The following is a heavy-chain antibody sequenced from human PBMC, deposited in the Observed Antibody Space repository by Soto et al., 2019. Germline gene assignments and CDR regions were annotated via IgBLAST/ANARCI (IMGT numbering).Heavy chain of an antibody. CDR2: INHSGSN. D-gene: IGHD3-9*01. V-gene: IGHV4-34*01. Sequence: QLQQWGAGLLKPSETLSLPCVVSGGSFSTYYYNWIRHSPGKGLGWIGEINHSGSNNYSPSLKSRVTMSLDTTKNQFSLKLTSVTAAATAVYYCARGGSNDWQVAFDIWGQGTMVTVSS. CDR1: GGSFSTYY. CDR3: ARGGSNDWQVAFDI. J-gene: IGHJ3*02.